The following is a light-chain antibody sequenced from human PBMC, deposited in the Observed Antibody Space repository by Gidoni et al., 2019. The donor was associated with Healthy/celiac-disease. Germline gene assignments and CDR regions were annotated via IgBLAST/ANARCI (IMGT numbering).Light chain of an antibody. CDR2: RNN. V-gene: IGLV1-47*01. CDR1: SSNIGSNN. J-gene: IGLJ2*01. Sequence: QSVLTKPPSASGPPGPRVPISCSGSSSNIGSNNVYWYQQLTGTAPKLLTYRNNQRPSVVPDRFAGSKSGTSAFLAISGRRYEDDADYDCAAWDDSLSVVFGGGTKLTVL. CDR3: AAWDDSLSVV.